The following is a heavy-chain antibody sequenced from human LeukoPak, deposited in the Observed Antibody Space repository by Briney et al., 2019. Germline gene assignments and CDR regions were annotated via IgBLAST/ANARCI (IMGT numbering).Heavy chain of an antibody. CDR3: AKDRYSSSWYTIDY. Sequence: PGGSLRLSCAASGFTFSTYAMHWVRQVPGKGLEWVSLILGDGSSTNYADSVKGRFTISRDNSKNSLYLHMNSLRVEDTALYFCAKDRYSSSWYTIDYWGQGTLVTVSS. V-gene: IGHV3-43*02. CDR1: GFTFSTYA. D-gene: IGHD6-13*01. CDR2: ILGDGSST. J-gene: IGHJ4*02.